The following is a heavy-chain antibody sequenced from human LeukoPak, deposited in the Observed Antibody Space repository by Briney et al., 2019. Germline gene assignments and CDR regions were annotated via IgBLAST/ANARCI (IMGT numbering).Heavy chain of an antibody. CDR3: SRGGSGSRFSYMDV. CDR2: ISAYNGDT. J-gene: IGHJ6*03. V-gene: IGHV1-18*01. Sequence: ASVKVSCKASGFTFTNYGISWVRQAPGQGLEWMGWISAYNGDTKYAQKLQGRVTMTADTSTSTAYMELRSLRSDDTAVYYCSRGGSGSRFSYMDVWGKGTTVTISS. D-gene: IGHD1-26*01. CDR1: GFTFTNYG.